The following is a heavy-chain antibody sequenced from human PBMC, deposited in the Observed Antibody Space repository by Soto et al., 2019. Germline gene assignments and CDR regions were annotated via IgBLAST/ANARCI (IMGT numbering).Heavy chain of an antibody. Sequence: QVQLVESGGGVVQPGRSLRLSCAASGFTFSSYGMHWVRQAPGKGLEWVAVISYDGSNKYYADSVKGRFTISRDNSKNTLYLQMNSRRAEDTAVYYCAKAPPVYYDSSGRYYYGMDVWGQGTTVTVSS. D-gene: IGHD3-22*01. J-gene: IGHJ6*02. CDR3: AKAPPVYYDSSGRYYYGMDV. CDR1: GFTFSSYG. CDR2: ISYDGSNK. V-gene: IGHV3-30*18.